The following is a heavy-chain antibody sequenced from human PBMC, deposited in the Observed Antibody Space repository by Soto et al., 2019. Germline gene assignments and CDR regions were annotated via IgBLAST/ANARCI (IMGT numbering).Heavy chain of an antibody. Sequence: GGSLRLSCAASGFTFSSYWMSWVRQAPGKGLEWVANIKQDGSEKYYVDSVKGRFTISRDNAKNSLYLQMNSLRAEDTAVYYCARRPGSYVWNYYYYGMDVWGQGTTVTVSS. CDR2: IKQDGSEK. D-gene: IGHD3-10*01. CDR1: GFTFSSYW. J-gene: IGHJ6*02. CDR3: ARRPGSYVWNYYYYGMDV. V-gene: IGHV3-7*05.